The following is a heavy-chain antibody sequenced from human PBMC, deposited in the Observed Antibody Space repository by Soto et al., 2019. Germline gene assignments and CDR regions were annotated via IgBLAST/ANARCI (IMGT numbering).Heavy chain of an antibody. CDR1: GGSVSSGSYY. D-gene: IGHD3-22*01. CDR2: IYYSGST. Sequence: QVQLQESGPGLVKPSETLSLTCTVSGGSVSSGSYYWSWIRQPPGKGLEWIGYIYYSGSTNYNPSLTSRVTISVDTSKNQFSLKLSSVTAADTAVYYCARVGPSYYYDSSGYYTFDYWGQGTLVTVSS. V-gene: IGHV4-61*01. J-gene: IGHJ4*02. CDR3: ARVGPSYYYDSSGYYTFDY.